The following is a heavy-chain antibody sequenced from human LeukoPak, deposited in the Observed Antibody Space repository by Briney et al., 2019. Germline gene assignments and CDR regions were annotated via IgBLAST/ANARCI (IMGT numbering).Heavy chain of an antibody. CDR1: GFTFSSYA. V-gene: IGHV3-23*01. Sequence: PGGSLRLSCAASGFTFSSYAMSWVRQAPGKGLEWVSAISGSGGSTYYADSVKGRFTISRDNSKNTLYLQMNSLRAEDTAVYYCARRLYDSSGYSWFDPWGQGTLVTVSS. CDR3: ARRLYDSSGYSWFDP. D-gene: IGHD3-22*01. CDR2: ISGSGGST. J-gene: IGHJ5*02.